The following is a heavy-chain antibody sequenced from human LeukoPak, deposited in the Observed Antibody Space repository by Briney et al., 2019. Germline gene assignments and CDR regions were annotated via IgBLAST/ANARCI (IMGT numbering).Heavy chain of an antibody. D-gene: IGHD2-15*01. V-gene: IGHV3-53*01. CDR3: ARERVEVPNGLDAFDI. CDR1: GFSVSDYY. J-gene: IGHJ3*02. Sequence: GGSLRLSCVASGFSVSDYYMTWVRQAPGKGLERVSVIYITGQTDYADSVKGRFTISRDKSNNTLHLQMSSLTADDTAPYYCARERVEVPNGLDAFDIWGQGTVVTVSS. CDR2: IYITGQT.